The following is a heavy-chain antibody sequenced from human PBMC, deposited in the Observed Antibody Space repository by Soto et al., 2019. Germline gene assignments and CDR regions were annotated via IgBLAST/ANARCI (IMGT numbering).Heavy chain of an antibody. D-gene: IGHD1-1*01. CDR3: ARDTTGILDY. CDR1: GFNFDNYW. CDR2: IKQDGSDK. V-gene: IGHV3-7*01. Sequence: GGSLRLSCAASGFNFDNYWMAWVRQAPGKGLEWVANIKQDGSDKNYVDSGKGRFTISRDNAKNSLYLQMNSLRAEDSAVYSCARDTTGILDYWGQGTLVTVSS. J-gene: IGHJ4*01.